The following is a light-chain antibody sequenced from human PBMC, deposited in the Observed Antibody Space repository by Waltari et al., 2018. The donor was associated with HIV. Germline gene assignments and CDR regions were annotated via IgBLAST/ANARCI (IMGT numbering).Light chain of an antibody. CDR2: EVT. CDR3: YSYSDTSSSYV. V-gene: IGLV2-23*02. Sequence: QSALTQPASVSGSPGQSITISCTATSTDVGNFNLFSWYQQYPGKAPKLLIYEVTKRPSGASNRFSASKSGNTASLTISGLRAEDEADYYCYSYSDTSSSYVFGTGTKVIVL. J-gene: IGLJ1*01. CDR1: STDVGNFNL.